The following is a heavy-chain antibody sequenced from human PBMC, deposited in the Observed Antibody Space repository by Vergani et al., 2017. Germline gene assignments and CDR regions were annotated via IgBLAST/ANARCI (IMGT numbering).Heavy chain of an antibody. CDR3: ARDFRVGATILDS. Sequence: EVQLVESGGGLVQPGGSLRLSCAASGFTFSSYWMHWVRQAPGKGLVWVSRINSDGSSTTYADSVKGRFTISRDNSKNTVYLQMNSLRADDTAVYYCARDFRVGATILDSWGQGALVTVTS. CDR2: INSDGSST. V-gene: IGHV3-74*01. CDR1: GFTFSSYW. J-gene: IGHJ4*02. D-gene: IGHD3-10*01.